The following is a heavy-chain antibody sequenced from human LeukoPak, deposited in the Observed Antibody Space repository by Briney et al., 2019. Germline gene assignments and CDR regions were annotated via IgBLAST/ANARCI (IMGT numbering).Heavy chain of an antibody. V-gene: IGHV4-59*08. Sequence: SETLSLTCTVSGGSLSSYHWSWLRQPPGKGLEWLGYIYYSGSTNYNPSLKSRVTISVDTSKNQFSLKLSSVTAADTAVYYCARHFGLPATAADYFDYWGQGTLVTVSS. CDR3: ARHFGLPATAADYFDY. CDR2: IYYSGST. CDR1: GGSLSSYH. J-gene: IGHJ4*02. D-gene: IGHD6-25*01.